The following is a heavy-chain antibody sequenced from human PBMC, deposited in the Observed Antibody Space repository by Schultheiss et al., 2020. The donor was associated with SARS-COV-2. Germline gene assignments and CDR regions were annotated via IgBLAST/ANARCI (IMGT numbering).Heavy chain of an antibody. CDR1: GFSFSSYE. CDR2: ISSSGSTI. J-gene: IGHJ3*02. Sequence: GESLKISCAASGFSFSSYEMNWVRQAPGKGLEWVSYISSSGSTIYYADSVKGRFTISRDNAKNSLYLQMNSLRAEDTAVYYCARDNPGGLDIWGDAFDIWGQGTMVTVSS. D-gene: IGHD3/OR15-3a*01. V-gene: IGHV3-48*03. CDR3: ARDNPGGLDIWGDAFDI.